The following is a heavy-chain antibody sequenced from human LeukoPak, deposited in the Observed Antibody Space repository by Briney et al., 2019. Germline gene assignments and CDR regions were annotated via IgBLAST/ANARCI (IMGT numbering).Heavy chain of an antibody. CDR2: ISGSSNTM. Sequence: AGGSLRLSCAAFEFTFSSYYMNWVRQAPGKGLEWISCISGSSNTMYYADSVKGRFFISRDNARNSLYLQINGLTVEDTAVYYCARDRVRGLRTGAFDIWGQGTVVTVSS. D-gene: IGHD3-10*01. V-gene: IGHV3-48*01. CDR3: ARDRVRGLRTGAFDI. J-gene: IGHJ3*02. CDR1: EFTFSSYY.